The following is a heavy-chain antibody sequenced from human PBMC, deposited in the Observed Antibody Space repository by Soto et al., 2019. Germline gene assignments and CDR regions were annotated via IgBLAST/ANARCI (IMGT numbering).Heavy chain of an antibody. D-gene: IGHD5-18*01. V-gene: IGHV3-64*01. J-gene: IGHJ4*02. CDR2: ISSNGGTT. CDR1: GFTFSTYA. CDR3: ASDGRAMKGY. Sequence: EVQLVESGGGLVQPGGSLRLSCAASGFTFSTYAMQWVRQAPGKGLEFVSSISSNGGTTNYAYSVKGRFTISRDNSRDTLYLQRGGLRPEEVAVYYCASDGRAMKGYWGQGTLVTVSS.